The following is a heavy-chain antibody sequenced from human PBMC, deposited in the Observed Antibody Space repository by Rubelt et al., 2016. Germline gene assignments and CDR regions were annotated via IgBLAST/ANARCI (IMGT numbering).Heavy chain of an antibody. CDR2: ITHTGST. J-gene: IGHJ4*02. CDR1: GGSFSGYY. CDR3: ATIGHGGNYFFDH. Sequence: QVQLQQWGAGLLKPSETLSLSCAVYGGSFSGYYWTWIRQPPGKGLEWIGEITHTGSTNYNPTLKIRVTRSVDTSKNQFFLKLKSVTAADTAVYYCATIGHGGNYFFDHWGQGTLVTVSS. V-gene: IGHV4-34*01. D-gene: IGHD4-23*01.